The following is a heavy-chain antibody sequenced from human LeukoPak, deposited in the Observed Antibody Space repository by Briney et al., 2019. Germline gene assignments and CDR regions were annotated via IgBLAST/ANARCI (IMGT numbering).Heavy chain of an antibody. CDR3: ARDYCSSTSCLFDY. J-gene: IGHJ4*02. CDR1: GYTFSAYH. D-gene: IGHD2-2*01. CDR2: INPNSGDT. V-gene: IGHV1-2*06. Sequence: ASVKVSCKASGYTFSAYHMHWVRQAPGQGLEWMGRINPNSGDTNYAQKFQGRVTMTRDTSISTAYMELSRLRSDDTAVYYCARDYCSSTSCLFDYWGQGTLVSVSS.